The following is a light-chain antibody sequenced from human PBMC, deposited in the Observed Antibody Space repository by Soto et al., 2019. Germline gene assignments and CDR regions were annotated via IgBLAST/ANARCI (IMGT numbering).Light chain of an antibody. Sequence: QSVLTQPASVSGSPGQSITISCTGTSSDVGGYNYVSWYQQHPGKAPRLMIYDVSNRPSGVSNRFSGSKSGNTASLTISGLQAEDEADYYCSSYTSRSLVFGTGTKVTVL. CDR1: SSDVGGYNY. V-gene: IGLV2-14*01. CDR2: DVS. J-gene: IGLJ1*01. CDR3: SSYTSRSLV.